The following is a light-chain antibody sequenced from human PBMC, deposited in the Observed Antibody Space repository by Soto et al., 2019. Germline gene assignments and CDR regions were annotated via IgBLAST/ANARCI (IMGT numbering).Light chain of an antibody. CDR3: QQYGSSPRT. CDR1: QSVNSNY. V-gene: IGKV3-20*01. Sequence: VLLTQSPGTLSLSPGERATLSCRASQSVNSNYLAWYQQKPGQAPRLHIYGASSRATGIPDRFSGSGSGTDFTLTISRLEPEDFAVYYCQQYGSSPRTFGQGTKVDIK. CDR2: GAS. J-gene: IGKJ1*01.